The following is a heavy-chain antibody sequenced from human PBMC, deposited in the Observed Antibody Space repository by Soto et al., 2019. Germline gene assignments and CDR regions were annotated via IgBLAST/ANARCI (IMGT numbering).Heavy chain of an antibody. CDR2: ISWNSATI. CDR3: AKDRYGGDYYYYYMDV. CDR1: GFTFDDYA. J-gene: IGHJ6*03. D-gene: IGHD3-16*01. Sequence: GGSLRLSCAASGFTFDDYAMHWVRQAPGKGLEWVSGISWNSATIGYADSVKGRFTISRDNAKNSLYLQMNSLRAEDTALYYCAKDRYGGDYYYYYMDVWGKGTTVTVSS. V-gene: IGHV3-9*01.